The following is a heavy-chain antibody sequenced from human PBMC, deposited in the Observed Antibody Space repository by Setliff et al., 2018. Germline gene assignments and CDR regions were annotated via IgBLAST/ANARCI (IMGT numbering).Heavy chain of an antibody. CDR1: GGSFSTYY. CDR2: INHSGST. Sequence: PSETLSLTCAVYGGSFSTYYWIWIRQPPGKGLEWIGEINHSGSTNYNPSLKSRVTISVDTSKNQFSLKLSSVTAADTAVYYCARVVLRVYNWFDPWGQGTLVTVSS. J-gene: IGHJ5*02. CDR3: ARVVLRVYNWFDP. V-gene: IGHV4-34*01. D-gene: IGHD2-2*01.